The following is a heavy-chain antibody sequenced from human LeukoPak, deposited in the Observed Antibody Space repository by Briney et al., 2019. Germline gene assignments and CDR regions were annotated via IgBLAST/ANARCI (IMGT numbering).Heavy chain of an antibody. Sequence: GRSLRLSCAASGFTFSSYAMHWVRQAPGKGLEWVAVISYDGSNKYYADSVKGRFTISRDNSKNTLYLQMNSLRAEDTAVYYCARGNYYGSGSYQPPSDYWGQGTLVTVSS. V-gene: IGHV3-30*04. CDR3: ARGNYYGSGSYQPPSDY. J-gene: IGHJ4*02. CDR1: GFTFSSYA. CDR2: ISYDGSNK. D-gene: IGHD3-10*01.